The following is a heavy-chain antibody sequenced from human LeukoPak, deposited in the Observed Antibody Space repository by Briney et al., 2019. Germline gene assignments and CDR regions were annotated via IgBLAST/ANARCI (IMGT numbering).Heavy chain of an antibody. D-gene: IGHD5-24*01. CDR3: ARVGWSFGYTSWYFDP. J-gene: IGHJ2*01. Sequence: SETLSLTCTVSGGSSSSYYWSWIRQPPGKGLEWIGYIYYSGSTNYNPSLKSRVTISVDTSKNQFSLKLSSVTAADTAVYYCARVGWSFGYTSWYFDPWGRGTLVTVSS. CDR2: IYYSGST. V-gene: IGHV4-59*01. CDR1: GGSSSSYY.